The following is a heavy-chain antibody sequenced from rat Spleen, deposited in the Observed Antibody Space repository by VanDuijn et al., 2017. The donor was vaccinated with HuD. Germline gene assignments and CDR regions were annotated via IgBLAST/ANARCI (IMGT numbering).Heavy chain of an antibody. V-gene: IGHV5-22*01. CDR2: ISYEGSST. CDR1: GFTFSDYY. Sequence: EVQLVESGGGLVQPGRSLKLSCAASGFTFSDYYMAWVRQAPKKGLEWVASISYEGSSTYYGDSVKGRFTISRDNAKSTLYLQMDSLRSEDTATYYGARLPGYTYWYFDFWGPGTMVTVSS. CDR3: ARLPGYTYWYFDF. D-gene: IGHD1-4*01. J-gene: IGHJ1*01.